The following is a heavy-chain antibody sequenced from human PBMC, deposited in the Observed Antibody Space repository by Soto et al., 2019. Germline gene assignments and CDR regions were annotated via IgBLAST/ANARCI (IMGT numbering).Heavy chain of an antibody. D-gene: IGHD6-19*01. CDR1: GYTFTSYD. V-gene: IGHV1-46*01. CDR3: FRGGIPGCGKEGHY. J-gene: IGHJ4*02. CDR2: IYAYGGST. Sequence: QVQLMQSGAEVKKPGASVKVSCKASGYTFTSYDVHWVRQAPGQGLEWMGIIYAYGGSTTYAQNFRGTLTMTTDTSTSTIYMELRSPRSDDTAVYSCFRGGIPGCGKEGHYWGQGTLVTVSS.